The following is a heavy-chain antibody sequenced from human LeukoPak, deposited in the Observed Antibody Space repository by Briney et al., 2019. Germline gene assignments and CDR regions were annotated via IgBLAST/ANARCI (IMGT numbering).Heavy chain of an antibody. CDR1: GFTFSSYA. J-gene: IGHJ6*02. CDR2: ISYDGSNK. D-gene: IGHD6-19*01. CDR3: ARDGVAVAGKNYGMDV. V-gene: IGHV3-30-3*01. Sequence: PGGSLRLSCAASGFTFSSYAMHWVRQPPGKGLEWVAVISYDGSNKYYADSVKGRFTISRDNSKNTLYLQMNSLRAEDTAVYYCARDGVAVAGKNYGMDVWGQGTTVTVSS.